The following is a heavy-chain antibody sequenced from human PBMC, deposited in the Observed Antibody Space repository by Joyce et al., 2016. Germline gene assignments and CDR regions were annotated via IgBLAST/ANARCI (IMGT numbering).Heavy chain of an antibody. CDR3: TRRNEGNFFLDY. CDR1: GFSFNYHI. V-gene: IGHV3-48*02. D-gene: IGHD1-7*01. J-gene: IGHJ4*02. CDR2: ITSTGSTR. Sequence: EVQLVESGGGLVQPGGSLRLSCAASGFSFNYHIMKWVRQAPGKGLEWISYITSTGSTRFYADSVKDRFTISRDNAKNSLYLQMNRLRDEDTAVYYCTRRNEGNFFLDYWGQGTLVTVSS.